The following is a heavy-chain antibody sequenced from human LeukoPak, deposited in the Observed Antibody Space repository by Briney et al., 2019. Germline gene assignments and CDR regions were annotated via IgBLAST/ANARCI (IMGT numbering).Heavy chain of an antibody. V-gene: IGHV4-30-4*01. D-gene: IGHD2-15*01. Sequence: ASETLSLTCAVSGGSISSGDYYWSWIRQPPGKGLEWIGYIYYSGSTYYNPSLKSRVTISVDTSKNQFSLKLSSVTAADTAVYYCARDQRGCSGGSCYSAWFDPWGQGTLVTVSS. J-gene: IGHJ5*02. CDR2: IYYSGST. CDR3: ARDQRGCSGGSCYSAWFDP. CDR1: GGSISSGDYY.